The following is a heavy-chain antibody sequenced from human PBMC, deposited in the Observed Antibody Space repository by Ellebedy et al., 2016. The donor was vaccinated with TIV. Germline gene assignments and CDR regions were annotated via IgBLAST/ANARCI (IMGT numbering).Heavy chain of an antibody. CDR3: AREEGYSYGYGLFDY. CDR1: GFTFSTYW. CDR2: ISSSSSYI. J-gene: IGHJ4*02. Sequence: GGSLRLXXAASGFTFSTYWMHWVRQAPGKGLEWVSSISSSSSYIYYADSVKGRFTISRDNAKNSLYLQMNSLRAEDTAVYYCAREEGYSYGYGLFDYWGQGTLVTVSS. D-gene: IGHD5-18*01. V-gene: IGHV3-21*01.